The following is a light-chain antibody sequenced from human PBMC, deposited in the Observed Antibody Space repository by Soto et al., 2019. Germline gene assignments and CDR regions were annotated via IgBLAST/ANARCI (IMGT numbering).Light chain of an antibody. Sequence: QSALTQPPSASGSPGQSVTISCTGTSSDVGGYNYVSWYQQHPGKAPKLIIYEVSKRPSGVPDRFSGSKSGSTASLTVSGLQAEDEADYYCSSYAGSNNWVFGGGTKVTVL. J-gene: IGLJ3*02. V-gene: IGLV2-8*01. CDR1: SSDVGGYNY. CDR2: EVS. CDR3: SSYAGSNNWV.